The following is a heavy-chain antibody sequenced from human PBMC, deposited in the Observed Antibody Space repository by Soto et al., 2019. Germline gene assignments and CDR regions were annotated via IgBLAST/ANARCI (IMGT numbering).Heavy chain of an antibody. Sequence: EVQLLESGGGLVQPGESLRLSCAASGFTFSTYAMTWVRQAPGKGLEWVSGISYNGADRYYADSVRGRFTISRDNSKNTLYLQMNSLRAEETALYYCAKRVAASGSGWDYWGQGTLVTVSS. CDR2: ISYNGADR. CDR3: AKRVAASGSGWDY. CDR1: GFTFSTYA. D-gene: IGHD6-13*01. V-gene: IGHV3-23*01. J-gene: IGHJ4*02.